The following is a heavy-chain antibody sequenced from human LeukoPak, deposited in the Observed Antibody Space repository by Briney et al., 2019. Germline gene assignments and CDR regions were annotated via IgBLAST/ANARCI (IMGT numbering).Heavy chain of an antibody. CDR2: IKNDGSDK. CDR3: ARASGSGRLPEDY. D-gene: IGHD3-10*01. Sequence: PGGSLRLSCEASGFSFSAAWMTWVRQAPGKGLEWVATIKNDGSDKYYVDSVKGRFTISRDNAKNSLYLQMNSLRAEDTAVYYCARASGSGRLPEDYWGQGTLVTVSS. CDR1: GFSFSAAW. J-gene: IGHJ4*02. V-gene: IGHV3-7*01.